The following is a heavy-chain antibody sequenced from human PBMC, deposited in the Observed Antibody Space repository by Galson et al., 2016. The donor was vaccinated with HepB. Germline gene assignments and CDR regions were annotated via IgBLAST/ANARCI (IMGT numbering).Heavy chain of an antibody. CDR3: AREASYYDSRGYNKDNAFDI. Sequence: SVKVSCKASGYTFTNYGISWVRQAPGQGLEWMGWISAYNGNTNYAQKLQGRVTMTTDTSTSTAYMELRSLRSDDTAVYYCAREASYYDSRGYNKDNAFDIWGQGTMVTVSS. CDR2: ISAYNGNT. V-gene: IGHV1-18*01. J-gene: IGHJ3*02. CDR1: GYTFTNYG. D-gene: IGHD3-22*01.